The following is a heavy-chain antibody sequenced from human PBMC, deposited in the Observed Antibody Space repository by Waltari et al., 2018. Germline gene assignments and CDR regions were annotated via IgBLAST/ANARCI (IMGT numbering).Heavy chain of an antibody. V-gene: IGHV1-3*01. J-gene: IGHJ6*02. CDR1: GYTFTSYA. Sequence: QVQLVQSGAEVKKPGASVKVSCKASGYTFTSYAMHWVRQAPGQRLEWMGWINAGNGNTKYSQKFQGRVTITRDTSASTAYMELSSLRSEDTAVYYCATSSGGLHYYYYYGMDVWGQGTTVTVSS. CDR2: INAGNGNT. CDR3: ATSSGGLHYYYYYGMDV. D-gene: IGHD6-19*01.